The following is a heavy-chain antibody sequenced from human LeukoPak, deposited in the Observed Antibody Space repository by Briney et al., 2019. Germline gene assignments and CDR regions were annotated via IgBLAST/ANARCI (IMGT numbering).Heavy chain of an antibody. CDR1: GFMFSSYA. CDR2: ISASGGST. Sequence: GGSLRLSCVASGFMFSSYAMSWVRQAPGKGLEGVSGISASGGSTYYTDYVKGRFTMSRDNSKNTLYLQMNSLRVEDTAVYYCAKPLLRDTSGYQRGYFDYWGQGTLVTVSS. CDR3: AKPLLRDTSGYQRGYFDY. J-gene: IGHJ4*02. V-gene: IGHV3-23*01. D-gene: IGHD3-22*01.